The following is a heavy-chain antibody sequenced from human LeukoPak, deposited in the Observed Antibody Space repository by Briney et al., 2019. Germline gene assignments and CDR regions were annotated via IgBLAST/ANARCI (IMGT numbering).Heavy chain of an antibody. V-gene: IGHV4-34*01. Sequence: SETLSLTCAVYGGSFSGYCWSWIRQPPGKGLEWIGEINHSGSTNYNPSLKSRVTISVDTSKNQFSLKLSSVTAADTAVYYCARGLLVRSVWFGELLTDYWGQGTLVTVSS. J-gene: IGHJ4*02. CDR1: GGSFSGYC. D-gene: IGHD3-10*01. CDR3: ARGLLVRSVWFGELLTDY. CDR2: INHSGST.